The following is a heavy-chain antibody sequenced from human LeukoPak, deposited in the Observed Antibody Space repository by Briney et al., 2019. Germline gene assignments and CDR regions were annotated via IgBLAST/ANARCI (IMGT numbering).Heavy chain of an antibody. V-gene: IGHV3-23*01. Sequence: GGSLRLSCAASGFTFSSDAMSWVRQAPGKGLEWVSAISGSGGSTYYADSVKGRFTISRDNSKNTLYLQMNSLRAEDTAVYYCAKDTVLLWFGELFPPYFDYWGQGTLVTVSS. CDR2: ISGSGGST. CDR3: AKDTVLLWFGELFPPYFDY. D-gene: IGHD3-10*01. J-gene: IGHJ4*02. CDR1: GFTFSSDA.